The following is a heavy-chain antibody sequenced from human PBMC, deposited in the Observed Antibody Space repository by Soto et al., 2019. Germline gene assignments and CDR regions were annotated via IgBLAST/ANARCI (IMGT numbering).Heavy chain of an antibody. D-gene: IGHD6-6*01. CDR1: GDSLSNADYY. CDR3: ARGGYSSSSDY. V-gene: IGHV4-30-4*01. Sequence: PSETLSLTCTVSGDSLSNADYYWSWIRQPPGKGLEWIGYISYSGSTYSRPSLQSRVSMSVDTSKNQFSLKLNSVTAADTAVYYCARGGYSSSSDYWGQGTLVTVSS. CDR2: ISYSGST. J-gene: IGHJ4*02.